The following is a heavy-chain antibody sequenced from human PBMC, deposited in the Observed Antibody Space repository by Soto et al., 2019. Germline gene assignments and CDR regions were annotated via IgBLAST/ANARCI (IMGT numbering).Heavy chain of an antibody. J-gene: IGHJ6*02. CDR3: ASDAAAEFGSGHYGMDD. V-gene: IGHV3-7*01. Sequence: GGSLRLSCAASGFTFSSYWMSWVRQAPGKGLEWVANIKQDGSEKYYADSVKGRFTISRDNAKNSLYLQMNRLRAEDTAESACASDAAAEFGSGHYGMDDWGQGTTVTVSS. CDR2: IKQDGSEK. D-gene: IGHD3-3*01. CDR1: GFTFSSYW.